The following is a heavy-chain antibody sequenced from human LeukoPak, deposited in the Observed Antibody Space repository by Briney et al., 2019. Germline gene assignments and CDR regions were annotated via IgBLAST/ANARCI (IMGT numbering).Heavy chain of an antibody. J-gene: IGHJ4*02. V-gene: IGHV3-53*01. CDR3: AREVRGYSYGSYYFDY. Sequence: PGGSLRLSCAASGFTVSRNYMSWVRQAPGKGLEWVSVIYSGGSTCYADSVKGRFTISRDNSKNTLYLQMNSLRAEDTAVYYCAREVRGYSYGSYYFDYWGQGTLVTVSS. CDR1: GFTVSRNY. D-gene: IGHD5-18*01. CDR2: IYSGGST.